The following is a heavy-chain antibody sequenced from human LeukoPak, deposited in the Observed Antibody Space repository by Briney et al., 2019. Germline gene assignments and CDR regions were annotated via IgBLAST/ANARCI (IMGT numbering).Heavy chain of an antibody. V-gene: IGHV4-59*08. D-gene: IGHD1-20*01. J-gene: IGHJ4*02. Sequence: PSETLSLTCTVSGGSISSYYWSWIRQPPGKGLEWIGYIYYSGSTNYNPSLKSRVTISVDTSKNQFSLKLSSVTAADTAVYYCARSVTGTTGYWGQGTLVTVSS. CDR2: IYYSGST. CDR1: GGSISSYY. CDR3: ARSVTGTTGY.